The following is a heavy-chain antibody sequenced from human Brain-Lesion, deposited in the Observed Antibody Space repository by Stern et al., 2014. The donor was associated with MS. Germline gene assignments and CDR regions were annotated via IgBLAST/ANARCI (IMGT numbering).Heavy chain of an antibody. J-gene: IGHJ4*02. CDR1: GGPISSHSYY. D-gene: IGHD4-17*01. CDR2: IYASGNT. CDR3: ARDYGDLEFDL. V-gene: IGHV4-61*02. Sequence: VQLVESGPGLVKPSQTLSLTCTVSGGPISSHSYYWSWIRQPAGKGLEWIGRIYASGNTNYTPPLKSRVSISVDTSKNQFSLRLGSVTASDTAVYYCARDYGDLEFDLWGQGTLVTVSS.